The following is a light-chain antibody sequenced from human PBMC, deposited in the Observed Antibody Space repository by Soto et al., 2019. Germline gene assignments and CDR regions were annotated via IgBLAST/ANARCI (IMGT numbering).Light chain of an antibody. J-gene: IGLJ1*01. CDR1: RSAVGSYNS. CDR2: DVN. V-gene: IGLV2-14*03. CDR3: SSFTSSTSYV. Sequence: QSVLTQPASLSGSPGQSIAISFPWTRSAVGSYNSVSWYQQYPGKAPKLMIHDVNNRPSGISDRFSGSKSGNTASLTISGLQAEDEADYYCSSFTSSTSYVFGTGTKVTVL.